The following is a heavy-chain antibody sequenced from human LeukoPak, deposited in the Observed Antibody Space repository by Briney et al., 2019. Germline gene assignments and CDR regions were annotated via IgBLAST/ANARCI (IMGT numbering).Heavy chain of an antibody. Sequence: PGGSLRLSCAASGFTVSSNYMSWVRQAPGKGLEWVAVISYDGSNKYYAGSVKGRFTISRDNSKNTLYLQMNSLRAEDTAVYYCAKGPYSGYDYFDYWGQGTLVTVSS. J-gene: IGHJ4*02. D-gene: IGHD5-12*01. CDR2: ISYDGSNK. CDR3: AKGPYSGYDYFDY. CDR1: GFTVSSNY. V-gene: IGHV3-30*18.